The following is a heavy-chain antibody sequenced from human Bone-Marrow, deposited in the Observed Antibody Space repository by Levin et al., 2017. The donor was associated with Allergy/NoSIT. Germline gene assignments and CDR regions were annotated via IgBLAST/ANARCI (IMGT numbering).Heavy chain of an antibody. J-gene: IGHJ5*02. Sequence: GESLKISCKASGYTFTSYGISWVRQAPGQGLEWMGWISAYNGNTNYAQKLQGRVTMTTDTSTSTAYMELRSLRSDDTAVYYCARWGVPAAIGYWRWNWFDPWGQGTLVTVSS. CDR1: GYTFTSYG. D-gene: IGHD2-2*01. CDR3: ARWGVPAAIGYWRWNWFDP. V-gene: IGHV1-18*01. CDR2: ISAYNGNT.